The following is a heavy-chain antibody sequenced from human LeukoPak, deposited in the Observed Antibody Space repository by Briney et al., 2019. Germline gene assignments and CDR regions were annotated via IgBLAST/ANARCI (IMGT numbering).Heavy chain of an antibody. V-gene: IGHV4-39*07. CDR1: SASISGTYYF. Sequence: SETLSLTCTVTSASISGTYYFWGWIRQSPGKGREWTGSIYNSGTTYYNPSLKSRVTISVDTSKNQFSLKLSSVTAADTAVYYCARDIVGAPMIAFDIWGQGTMVTVSS. J-gene: IGHJ3*02. CDR3: ARDIVGAPMIAFDI. CDR2: IYNSGTT. D-gene: IGHD1-26*01.